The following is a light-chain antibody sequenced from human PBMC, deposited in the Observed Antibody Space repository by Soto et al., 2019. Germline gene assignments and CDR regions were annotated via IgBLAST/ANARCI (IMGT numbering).Light chain of an antibody. CDR1: SSNSGAGYD. CDR2: GNS. J-gene: IGLJ3*02. Sequence: QSVLTQPPAVSGAPGQRVTISCTGSSSNSGAGYDVHWYQQLPGTAPKLLIYGNSNRPSGVPDRFSGSKSGTSASLAITGLQADDEADYYCQSYDSSLSGSVFGGGTKVTVL. V-gene: IGLV1-40*01. CDR3: QSYDSSLSGSV.